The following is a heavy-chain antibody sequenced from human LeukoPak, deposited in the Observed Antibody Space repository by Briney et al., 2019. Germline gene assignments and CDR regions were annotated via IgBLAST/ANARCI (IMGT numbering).Heavy chain of an antibody. V-gene: IGHV3-53*01. CDR3: ARARLATISDPYYFDY. Sequence: GGSLRLSCAASGFTVSSNYMSWVRQAPGKGLEWVSVIYSGGSTYYTDSVKGRFTISRDNSKNTLYLQMNSLRAEDTAVYYCARARLATISDPYYFDYWGQGTLVTVSS. J-gene: IGHJ4*02. CDR1: GFTVSSNY. D-gene: IGHD5-12*01. CDR2: IYSGGST.